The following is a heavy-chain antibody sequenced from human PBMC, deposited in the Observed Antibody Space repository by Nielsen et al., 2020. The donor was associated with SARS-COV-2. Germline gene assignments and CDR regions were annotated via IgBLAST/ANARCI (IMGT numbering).Heavy chain of an antibody. V-gene: IGHV3-7*01. CDR1: GFTFSSYW. D-gene: IGHD2-15*01. J-gene: IGHJ3*02. CDR2: IKQDGSEK. Sequence: GESLKISCAASGFTFSSYWMSWVRQAPGKGLEWVANIKQDGSEKYYVDSVKGRFTISRDNSKNTLYLQMNSLRAEDTAVYYCARDLAFGRYSDDAFDIWGQGTMVTVSS. CDR3: ARDLAFGRYSDDAFDI.